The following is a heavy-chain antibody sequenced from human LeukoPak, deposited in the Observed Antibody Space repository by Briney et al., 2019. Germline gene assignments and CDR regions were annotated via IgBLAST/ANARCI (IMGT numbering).Heavy chain of an antibody. V-gene: IGHV3-30*02. CDR1: TFTFSDYG. D-gene: IGHD3-10*01. CDR3: ARIYYGSGSYYNDEVGAFDI. J-gene: IGHJ3*02. Sequence: GGSLRLSCIGSTFTFSDYGMHWVRQAPGKGLEWVAFIRYDGTKTYYADSAKGRFTISRDNSKNTLYLQMNSLRAEDTAVYYCARIYYGSGSYYNDEVGAFDIWGQGTMVTVSS. CDR2: IRYDGTKT.